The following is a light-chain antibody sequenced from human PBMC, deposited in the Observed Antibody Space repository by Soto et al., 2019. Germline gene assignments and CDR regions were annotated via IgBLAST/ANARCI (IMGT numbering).Light chain of an antibody. J-gene: IGLJ1*01. CDR2: EVS. V-gene: IGLV2-14*01. CDR3: SSYTTSSNYG. CDR1: SSDVGSYNF. Sequence: QSALTQPASVSGSPGQSITISCTGTSSDVGSYNFVSWYQQLPGKAPKLMIYEVSNRPSGVSNRFSGSKSGNTASPTISGLQAEDEADYYCSSYTTSSNYGFGSGTKVTVL.